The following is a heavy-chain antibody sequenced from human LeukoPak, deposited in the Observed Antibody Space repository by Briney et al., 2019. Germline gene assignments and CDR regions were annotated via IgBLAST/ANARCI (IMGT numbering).Heavy chain of an antibody. Sequence: GGSLRLSCAASGFTFSSYGMHWVRQAPGKGLEWVAFIRYDGSNKYYADSVKGRFTISRDNSKNTLYLQMNSLRAEDTAVYYCAKDHGATMIVVVTPDHWGQGTLVTVSS. V-gene: IGHV3-30*02. D-gene: IGHD3-22*01. CDR2: IRYDGSNK. J-gene: IGHJ4*02. CDR3: AKDHGATMIVVVTPDH. CDR1: GFTFSSYG.